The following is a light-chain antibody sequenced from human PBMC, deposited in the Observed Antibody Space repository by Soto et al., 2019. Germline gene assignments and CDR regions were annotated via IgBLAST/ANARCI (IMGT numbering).Light chain of an antibody. J-gene: IGLJ2*01. CDR2: SNS. CDR1: SSNIGSNT. Sequence: QAVVTQPPSASGTPGQRVTISCSGSSSNIGSNTVHWYQQLPGTAPKVLIYSNSQRPSGVPDRISGSKSGTSASLAISGLQSEDEADYYCATWDDSLNGRVFGGGTKLTVL. V-gene: IGLV1-44*01. CDR3: ATWDDSLNGRV.